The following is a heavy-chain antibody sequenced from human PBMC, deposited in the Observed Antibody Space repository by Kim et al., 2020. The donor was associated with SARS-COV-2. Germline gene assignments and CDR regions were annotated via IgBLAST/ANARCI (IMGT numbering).Heavy chain of an antibody. D-gene: IGHD3-16*01. J-gene: IGHJ2*01. Sequence: SETLSLTCNVSGGSISGYHWSWVRQPPGKGLEWIGYMYYSGYSRYNPSLGGRVTIPVDTSKNQSLLKLASVTAADTSVYFCARKTYFDLCGRGTLVAVS. CDR2: MYYSGYS. CDR3: ARKTYFDL. CDR1: GGSISGYH. V-gene: IGHV4-59*08.